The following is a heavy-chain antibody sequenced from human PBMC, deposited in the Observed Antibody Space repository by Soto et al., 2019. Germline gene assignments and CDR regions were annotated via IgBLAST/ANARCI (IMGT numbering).Heavy chain of an antibody. Sequence: SETLSLTCTVSGGSISSSSYYWGWIRQPPGKGLEWIGSIYYSGSTYYNPSLKSRVTTSVDTSKNQLSLKLSSVTAADTAVYYCARHDADSSSWSIDYWGQGTLVTVSP. CDR2: IYYSGST. CDR3: ARHDADSSSWSIDY. V-gene: IGHV4-39*01. D-gene: IGHD6-13*01. CDR1: GGSISSSSYY. J-gene: IGHJ4*02.